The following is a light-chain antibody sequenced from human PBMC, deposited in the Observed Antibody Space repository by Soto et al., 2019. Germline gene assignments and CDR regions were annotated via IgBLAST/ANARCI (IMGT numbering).Light chain of an antibody. J-gene: IGLJ1*01. Sequence: QSVLTQPASVSGSPGRSITISCTGTSSDVGGYNYVSWYQQHPDKAPRLMICDVSNRPSGVSDRFSGSKSGDTASLTISGLQAEDEADYYCTSFTSRHTYVFGTGTKVTVL. CDR2: DVS. CDR3: TSFTSRHTYV. CDR1: SSDVGGYNY. V-gene: IGLV2-14*03.